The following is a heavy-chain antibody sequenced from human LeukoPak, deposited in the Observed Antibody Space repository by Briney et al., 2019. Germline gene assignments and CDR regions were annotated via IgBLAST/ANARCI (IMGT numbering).Heavy chain of an antibody. Sequence: PSETLSLTCTVSGGSISSGGYYWSWIRQHPGKGLEWIGYIYYSGSTYYNPSLKSRVTISVDTSKNQFSLKLSSVTAADTAVYYCANWGRAYDFDFDYWGQGTLVTVSS. CDR3: ANWGRAYDFDFDY. CDR2: IYYSGST. J-gene: IGHJ4*02. D-gene: IGHD3-16*01. CDR1: GGSISSGGYY. V-gene: IGHV4-31*03.